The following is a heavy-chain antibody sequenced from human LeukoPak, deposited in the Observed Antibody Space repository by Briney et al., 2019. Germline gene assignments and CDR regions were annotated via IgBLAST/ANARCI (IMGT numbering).Heavy chain of an antibody. D-gene: IGHD1-26*01. CDR2: ISGSGSR. CDR1: GFTFSSYA. Sequence: PGGSLRLSCAASGFTFSSYAMSWVRQAPGKGLEWVSAISGSGSRYYADSVKGRFTISRDNSKNTLYLQMNSLKAEDTAVYYCAKGLQWELPFDYRGQGTLVTVSS. J-gene: IGHJ4*02. V-gene: IGHV3-23*01. CDR3: AKGLQWELPFDY.